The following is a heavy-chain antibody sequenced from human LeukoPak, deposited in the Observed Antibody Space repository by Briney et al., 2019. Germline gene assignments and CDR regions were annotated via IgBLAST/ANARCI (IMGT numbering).Heavy chain of an antibody. J-gene: IGHJ4*02. V-gene: IGHV4-34*01. D-gene: IGHD6-13*01. CDR3: ARGVVAAAGRTFDF. Sequence: PGGSLRLSCAASGFTFTTYWLGWVRQPPGKGLEWIGEINHSGSTNYNPSLKSRVTISVDTSKNQFSLKLSSVTAADTAVYYCARGVVAAAGRTFDFWGQGTLVTVSS. CDR2: INHSGST. CDR1: GFTFTTYW.